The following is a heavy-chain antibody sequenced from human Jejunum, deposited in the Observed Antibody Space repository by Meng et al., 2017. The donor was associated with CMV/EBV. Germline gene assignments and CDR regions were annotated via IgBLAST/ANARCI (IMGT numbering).Heavy chain of an antibody. J-gene: IGHJ4*02. V-gene: IGHV3-33*06. CDR1: GFTFSNYG. Sequence: SGFTFSNYGIPWVRQAPGKGLEWVAIISSDGSKEHYAQSVKGRFAISRDPSNPPAYLPLHRLRCDPPSVSYCWKGCTTFCYYLDFWGRGSLVTVSS. D-gene: IGHD2/OR15-2a*01. CDR2: ISSDGSKE. CDR3: WKGCTTFCYYLDF.